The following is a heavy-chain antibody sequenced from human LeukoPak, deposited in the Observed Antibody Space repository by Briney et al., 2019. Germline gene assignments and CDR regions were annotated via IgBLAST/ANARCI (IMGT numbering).Heavy chain of an antibody. CDR1: GDSVSSNSAA. J-gene: IGHJ4*02. V-gene: IGHV6-1*01. D-gene: IGHD1-1*01. CDR2: TYYRSKWYT. Sequence: RSQTLSLTCAISGDSVSSNSAAWNWIRQSPSRGLEWLGRTYYRSKWYTYYAVSVKSRISINRDTSKNQISLQLNSVTPEDTAVYYCARSTGPIDYWGQGTLVTVSS. CDR3: ARSTGPIDY.